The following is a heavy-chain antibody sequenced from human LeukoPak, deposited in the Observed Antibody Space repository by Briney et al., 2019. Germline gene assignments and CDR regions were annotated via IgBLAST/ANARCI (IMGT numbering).Heavy chain of an antibody. J-gene: IGHJ4*02. D-gene: IGHD1/OR15-1a*01. CDR2: ISTTSSYI. Sequence: GGSLRLSCAASGFTFSSYTMNWVRQAPGKGLEWVSSISTTSSYIFYADSVEGRFTISRDNAKNSLYLQMNSLRAEDTAVYYCAREGPINNGDLDYWGQGTLVTVSS. CDR1: GFTFSSYT. CDR3: AREGPINNGDLDY. V-gene: IGHV3-21*01.